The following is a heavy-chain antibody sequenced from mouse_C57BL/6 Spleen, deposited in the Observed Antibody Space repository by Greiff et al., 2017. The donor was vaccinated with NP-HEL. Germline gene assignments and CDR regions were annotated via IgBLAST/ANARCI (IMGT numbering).Heavy chain of an antibody. V-gene: IGHV1-82*01. CDR1: GYAFSSSW. D-gene: IGHD1-1*01. J-gene: IGHJ1*03. CDR2: IYPGDGDT. Sequence: VQLQQSGPELVKPGASVKISCKASGYAFSSSWMNWVKQRPGKGLEWIGRIYPGDGDTNYNGKFKGKATLTADQSSSTAYMQLSSLTSEDSAVYFCAREVLLGRYFDVWGTGTTVTVSS. CDR3: AREVLLGRYFDV.